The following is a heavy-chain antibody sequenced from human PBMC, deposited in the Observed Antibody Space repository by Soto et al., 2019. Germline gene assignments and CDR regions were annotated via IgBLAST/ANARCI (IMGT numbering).Heavy chain of an antibody. J-gene: IGHJ4*02. Sequence: EVQLVESGGGLVQPGRSLRLACAASGFTFDDYVMHWVRQVPGKGREWVSGISGNSGRIDYADSVKGRFTISRDNAKKSSYLQMNSLRGEDTALYYWAKYIREYGSGWTYFDNWGQGTLVTVSS. D-gene: IGHD6-19*01. CDR2: ISGNSGRI. CDR1: GFTFDDYV. V-gene: IGHV3-9*01. CDR3: AKYIREYGSGWTYFDN.